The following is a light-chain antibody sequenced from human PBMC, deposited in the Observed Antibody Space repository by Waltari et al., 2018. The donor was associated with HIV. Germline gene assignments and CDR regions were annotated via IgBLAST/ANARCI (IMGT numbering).Light chain of an antibody. CDR1: SSNIGSNS. CDR3: AAWDDSLNGPGYV. Sequence: QSVLTQPPSASGTPGQTVIISCSGSSSNIGSNSVNWYQHLPGTAPKLPIYSNNQRPSGVPDRFSGSKSGTSASLAISGLQSEDEADYYCAAWDDSLNGPGYVFGAGTRVTVL. J-gene: IGLJ1*01. V-gene: IGLV1-44*01. CDR2: SNN.